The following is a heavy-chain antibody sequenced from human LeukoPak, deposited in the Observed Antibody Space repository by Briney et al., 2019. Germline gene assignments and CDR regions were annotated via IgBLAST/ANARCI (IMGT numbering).Heavy chain of an antibody. CDR1: GYTFTSYG. CDR2: ISAYNGNT. Sequence: ASVKVSCKASGYTFTSYGISWVRQAPGQGLEWMGWISAYNGNTNYAQKLQGRVTMTTDTSTSTAYMELRSLRSDDTAVYYCARQYSSSWYGNWFDPWGQGTPVTVSS. V-gene: IGHV1-18*04. D-gene: IGHD6-13*01. J-gene: IGHJ5*02. CDR3: ARQYSSSWYGNWFDP.